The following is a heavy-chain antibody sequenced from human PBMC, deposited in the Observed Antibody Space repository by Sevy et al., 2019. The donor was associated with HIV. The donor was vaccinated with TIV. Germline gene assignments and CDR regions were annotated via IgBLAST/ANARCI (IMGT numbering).Heavy chain of an antibody. CDR2: IYTSGST. CDR3: ARAGDDYGDEDYFDY. CDR1: GGSISSYY. V-gene: IGHV4-4*07. D-gene: IGHD4-17*01. J-gene: IGHJ4*02. Sequence: SETLSLTCTVSGGSISSYYWSWSRQPAGKGLEWIGRIYTSGSTNYNPSLKSRVTMSVDTSKNQFSLKLSSVTAADTAVYYCARAGDDYGDEDYFDYWGQGTLVTVSS.